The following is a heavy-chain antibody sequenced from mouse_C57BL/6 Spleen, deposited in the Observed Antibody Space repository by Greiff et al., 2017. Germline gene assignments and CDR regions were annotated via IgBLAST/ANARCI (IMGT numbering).Heavy chain of an antibody. D-gene: IGHD3-3*01. CDR3: ARGAGGPPMDY. V-gene: IGHV1-52*01. CDR1: GYTFTSYW. J-gene: IGHJ4*01. CDR2: IDPSDSET. Sequence: QVQLQQPGAELVRPGSSVKLSCKASGYTFTSYWMHWVKQRPIQGLEWIGNIDPSDSETHYNQQFKDKATLTVDKSSSTAYMQLSSLTSEDSAVYYCARGAGGPPMDYWGQGTSVTVSS.